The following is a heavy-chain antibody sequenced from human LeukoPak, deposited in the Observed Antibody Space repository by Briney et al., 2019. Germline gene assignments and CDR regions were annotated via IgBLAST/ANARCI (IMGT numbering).Heavy chain of an antibody. CDR2: IHYNGNT. V-gene: IGHV4-59*08. CDR1: GGSISSYY. J-gene: IGHJ4*02. CDR3: AIRGSGWFMTD. D-gene: IGHD6-19*01. Sequence: SETLSLTCTVSGGSISSYYWSWLRQPPGKGLEWIAYIHYNGNTNYNPSLKSRVTISVDTSNNQFSLKLTSVTAADTAVYYCAIRGSGWFMTDWGQGTLVSVSS.